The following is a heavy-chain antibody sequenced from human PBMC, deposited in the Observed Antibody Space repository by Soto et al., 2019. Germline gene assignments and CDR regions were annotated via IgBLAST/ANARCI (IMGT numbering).Heavy chain of an antibody. Sequence: SETLSLTCAVYGGSFSGYYWSWIRQPPGKGLEWIGEINHSGSTNYNPSLKSRVTISVDTSKNQFSLKLSSVTAADTAVYYCASEWLLLGLDIWGQGTMVTVSS. CDR1: GGSFSGYY. J-gene: IGHJ3*02. D-gene: IGHD3-22*01. CDR2: INHSGST. V-gene: IGHV4-34*01. CDR3: ASEWLLLGLDI.